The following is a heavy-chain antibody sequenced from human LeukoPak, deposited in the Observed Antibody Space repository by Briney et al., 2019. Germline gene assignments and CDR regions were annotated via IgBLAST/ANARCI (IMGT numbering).Heavy chain of an antibody. Sequence: GGSLRLSCAASGFTVCSNYMSWVRQAPGQGLEWVSVIYSGGSTYYADSVKGRFTISRDNSKNTLYLQMNSLRAEDTAVYYCAREGRYYDSSGYQYFDYWGQGTLVTVSS. V-gene: IGHV3-66*01. CDR1: GFTVCSNY. CDR3: AREGRYYDSSGYQYFDY. J-gene: IGHJ4*02. CDR2: IYSGGST. D-gene: IGHD3-22*01.